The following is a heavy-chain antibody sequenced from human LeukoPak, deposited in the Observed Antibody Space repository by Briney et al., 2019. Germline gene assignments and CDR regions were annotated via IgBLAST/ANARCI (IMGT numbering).Heavy chain of an antibody. CDR2: ISSDGTST. CDR1: GFTFTSYW. Sequence: GGSLRLSCAASGFTFTSYWTHWVRQAPGKGLVWVSRISSDGTSTSYADSVKGRFTISRDNAKNMLYLEMNSLRVDDTSVYYCVRGAPFDYWGQGTLVTVSS. V-gene: IGHV3-74*01. CDR3: VRGAPFDY. D-gene: IGHD1-26*01. J-gene: IGHJ4*02.